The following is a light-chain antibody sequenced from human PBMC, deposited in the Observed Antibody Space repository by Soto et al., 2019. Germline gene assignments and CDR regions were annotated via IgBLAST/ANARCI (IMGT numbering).Light chain of an antibody. J-gene: IGKJ1*01. CDR2: SAS. CDR1: QYIGNY. V-gene: IGKV1-39*01. CDR3: QSNYILPWT. Sequence: DIQVTQSPPSLSASVGDRVTITCRASQYIGNYLNWYQHKPGKAPQLLIYSASTLQIGVPSRFSGSVSGTDFTLTINPLQPDDFASYYCQSNYILPWTFGQGTKVETK.